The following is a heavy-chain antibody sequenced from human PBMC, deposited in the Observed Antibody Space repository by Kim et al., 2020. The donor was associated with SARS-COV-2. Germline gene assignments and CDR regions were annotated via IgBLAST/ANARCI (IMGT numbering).Heavy chain of an antibody. CDR3: ASLGVVPAATEYFDL. Sequence: ASVKVSCKASGYTFTGYYMHWVRQAPGQGLEWMGWINPNSGGTNYAQKFQGRVTMTRDTSISTAYMELSRLRSDDTAVYYCASLGVVPAATEYFDLWGRGTLVTVSS. D-gene: IGHD2-2*01. V-gene: IGHV1-2*02. CDR1: GYTFTGYY. J-gene: IGHJ2*01. CDR2: INPNSGGT.